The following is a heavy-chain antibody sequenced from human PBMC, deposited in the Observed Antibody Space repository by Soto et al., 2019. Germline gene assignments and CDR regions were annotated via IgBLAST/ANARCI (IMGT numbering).Heavy chain of an antibody. CDR2: IYPGDSDT. CDR1: GYSFTSYW. CDR3: AWIAAAGKHYYGMAF. D-gene: IGHD6-13*01. Sequence: GESLKISCKGSGYSFTSYWIGWVRQMPGKGLEWMGIIYPGDSDTRYSPSFQGQVTISADKPISTAYLQWSSLKASDTAMYYCAWIAAAGKHYYGMAFSGQGTTVIVAS. J-gene: IGHJ6*02. V-gene: IGHV5-51*04.